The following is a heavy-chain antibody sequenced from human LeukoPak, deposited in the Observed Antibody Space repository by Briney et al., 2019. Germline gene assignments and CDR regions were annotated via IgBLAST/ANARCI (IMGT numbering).Heavy chain of an antibody. CDR3: ARNYYGMDV. CDR2: IYYTGST. V-gene: IGHV4-61*01. Sequence: PSETLSLTCTVSSGSVNSASYYWSWIRQPPGKGLEWIGYIYYTGSTNYNPSLKSRVTMSVDTSKNQFSLKLSSVTAADTAVYYCARNYYGMDVWGQGTTVTVSS. J-gene: IGHJ6*02. CDR1: SGSVNSASYY.